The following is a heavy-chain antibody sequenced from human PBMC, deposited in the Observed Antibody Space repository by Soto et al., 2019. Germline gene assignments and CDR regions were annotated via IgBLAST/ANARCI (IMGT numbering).Heavy chain of an antibody. V-gene: IGHV3-9*01. CDR2: ISWNSGSI. CDR1: GFTFDDYA. Sequence: SLRLSCAASGFTFDDYAMYWVRQAPGKGLEWVSGISWNSGSIGYADSVKGRSTISRDNAKNSLYLLMNSLRGEDTALYYCAKDQTRGGYGYGFFDYWGQGTLVTVSS. J-gene: IGHJ4*02. CDR3: AKDQTRGGYGYGFFDY. D-gene: IGHD5-18*01.